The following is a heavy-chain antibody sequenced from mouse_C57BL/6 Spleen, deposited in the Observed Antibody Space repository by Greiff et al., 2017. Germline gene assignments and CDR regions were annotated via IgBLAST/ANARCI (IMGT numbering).Heavy chain of an antibody. CDR2: IHPNSGST. D-gene: IGHD3-2*02. V-gene: IGHV1-64*01. CDR1: GYTFTSYW. J-gene: IGHJ3*01. CDR3: ARSHSSGFAY. Sequence: QVQLQQPGAELVKPGASVKLSCKASGYTFTSYWMHWVKQRPGQGLEWIGMIHPNSGSTNYNEKFKSKATLTVDKSSSTAYMQLSSLTSEDSAVYYCARSHSSGFAYWGQGTLVTVSA.